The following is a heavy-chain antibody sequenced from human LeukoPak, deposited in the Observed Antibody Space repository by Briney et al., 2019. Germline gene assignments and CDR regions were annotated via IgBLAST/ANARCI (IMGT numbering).Heavy chain of an antibody. CDR1: GGSISSGDYY. CDR2: IYYSGST. J-gene: IGHJ4*02. D-gene: IGHD4-17*01. CDR3: ARVEEDYGLN. V-gene: IGHV4-30-4*01. Sequence: SETPSLTCTVSGGSISSGDYYWSWIRQPPGKGLEWIGYIYYSGSTYYNPSLKSRVTISVDTSKNQFSLKLSSVTAADTAVYYCARVEEDYGLNWGQGTLVTVSS.